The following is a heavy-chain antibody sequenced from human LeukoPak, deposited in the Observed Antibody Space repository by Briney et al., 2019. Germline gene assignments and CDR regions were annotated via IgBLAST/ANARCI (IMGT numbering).Heavy chain of an antibody. D-gene: IGHD5-18*01. CDR2: ISSSGNTI. Sequence: GGSLRLSCAASGFTFSSYSMNWVRQAPGKGLEWVLYISSSGNTIDYADSVKGRFTISRDNAKNSLYLQMVSLRAEDTAVYYCPRLRGYSYGYGDYWGQGTLVTVSS. V-gene: IGHV3-48*04. J-gene: IGHJ4*02. CDR1: GFTFSSYS. CDR3: PRLRGYSYGYGDY.